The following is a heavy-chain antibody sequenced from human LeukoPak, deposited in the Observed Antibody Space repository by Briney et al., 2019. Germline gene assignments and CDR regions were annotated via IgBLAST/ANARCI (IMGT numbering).Heavy chain of an antibody. CDR1: GGSISSYY. CDR3: ARDDGRGYYYYGMDV. D-gene: IGHD5-24*01. V-gene: IGHV4-59*01. Sequence: SETLSLTCTVSGGSISSYYWSWIRQPPGKGLEWIGYIYYSGSTNYNPSLKSRVTISVDTSKNQFSLKLSSVTAAVTAVYYCARDDGRGYYYYGMDVWGQGTTVTVSS. J-gene: IGHJ6*02. CDR2: IYYSGST.